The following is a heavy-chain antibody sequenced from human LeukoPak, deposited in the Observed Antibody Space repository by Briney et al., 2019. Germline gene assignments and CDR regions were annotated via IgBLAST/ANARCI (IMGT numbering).Heavy chain of an antibody. D-gene: IGHD6-13*01. CDR1: GFTLSTYW. CDR2: IKEDGSEK. Sequence: GGSLRLSCAASGFTLSTYWMSWVRQAPGKGLEWVANIKEDGSEKYYVDSVMGRFTISRDNAKNSLYLQMNSLRAEDTAVYYCARPRSSSWYDFDYWGQRTLVTVSS. CDR3: ARPRSSSWYDFDY. J-gene: IGHJ4*02. V-gene: IGHV3-7*01.